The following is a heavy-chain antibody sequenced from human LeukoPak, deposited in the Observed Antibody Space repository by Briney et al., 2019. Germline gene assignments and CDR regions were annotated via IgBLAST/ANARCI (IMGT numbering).Heavy chain of an antibody. V-gene: IGHV3-64*02. CDR1: GFTFSSFS. J-gene: IGHJ4*02. D-gene: IGHD3-22*01. CDR3: AGLTMIVVGVPDY. CDR2: ISADGDNT. Sequence: GGSLRLSCAASGFTFSSFSMHWVRQAPGKGVEYVSAISADGDNTYYADSVKDRFTISRDNSQNTLYLQMGGLRVEDMAVYYCAGLTMIVVGVPDYWGQGTLVTVSS.